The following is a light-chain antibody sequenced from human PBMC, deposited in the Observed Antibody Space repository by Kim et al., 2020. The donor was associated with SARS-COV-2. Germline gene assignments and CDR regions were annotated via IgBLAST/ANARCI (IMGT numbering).Light chain of an antibody. CDR2: YDD. Sequence: SYELTQPPSVSVSPGQTASITCSGDKLGDKYACWYQQKPGQAPMVVIYYDDERPSGTPVQFSGSNSGNTATLTISRVEAGDEADYYCQVWDSGSVVFGGGTQLTVL. CDR1: KLGDKY. CDR3: QVWDSGSVV. J-gene: IGLJ2*01. V-gene: IGLV3-1*01.